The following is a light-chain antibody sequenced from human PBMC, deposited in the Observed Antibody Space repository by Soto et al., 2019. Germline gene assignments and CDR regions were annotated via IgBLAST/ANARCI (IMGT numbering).Light chain of an antibody. CDR2: GAS. Sequence: ENVLTQSPGTLSWSPGXRIIVSCRAQRVISSHLAWYQQKPGQAPRLLIYGASSRATGIPDRFSGSGSGADFTLTISRLEPEDFAVYFCQQYGNSPPGTFGQGTRLEI. J-gene: IGKJ5*01. CDR3: QQYGNSPPGT. CDR1: QRVISSH. V-gene: IGKV3-20*01.